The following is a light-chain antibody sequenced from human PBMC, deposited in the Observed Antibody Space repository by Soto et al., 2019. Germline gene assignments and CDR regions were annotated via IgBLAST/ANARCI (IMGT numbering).Light chain of an antibody. J-gene: IGKJ1*01. V-gene: IGKV3-20*01. CDR1: QSIHGRY. Sequence: DSALRQSPGTLSLSPRNRAFLSCKASQSIHGRYLAWYQQRPGQAPRLLIYGATIRATGIPDKFSGSGSGTDFTLTISRLAPEDLAVYHCQQYGSSVRTFGQGTKVEIK. CDR2: GAT. CDR3: QQYGSSVRT.